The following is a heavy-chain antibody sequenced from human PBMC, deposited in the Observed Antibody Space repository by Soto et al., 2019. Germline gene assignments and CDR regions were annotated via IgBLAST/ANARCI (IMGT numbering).Heavy chain of an antibody. D-gene: IGHD4-4*01. V-gene: IGHV1-69*13. J-gene: IGHJ6*02. CDR1: GGTFSSYA. CDR3: ARPNYSGYYYYGMDV. CDR2: IIPIFGTA. Sequence: ASVKVSCKASGGTFSSYAISWVRQAPGQGLEWMGGIIPIFGTANYAQKFQGRVTITADESTSTAYMELSSLRSEDTAVYYCARPNYSGYYYYGMDVWGQGTTVTVSS.